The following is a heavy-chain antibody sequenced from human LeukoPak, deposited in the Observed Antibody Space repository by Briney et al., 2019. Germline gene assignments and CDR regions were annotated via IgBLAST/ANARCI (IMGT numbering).Heavy chain of an antibody. J-gene: IGHJ3*02. CDR1: GYSFTSYW. CDR3: ARRGRHAPDGAFDI. Sequence: GESLKISRKGSGYSFTSYWIGWVRQMPGKGLEWVGSIYPGESDTRYSPSFQGQVTISGDKSIRTAYLQWSSLKASDTAMYYCARRGRHAPDGAFDIWGQGTMVTVSS. V-gene: IGHV5-51*01. CDR2: IYPGESDT. D-gene: IGHD3-16*01.